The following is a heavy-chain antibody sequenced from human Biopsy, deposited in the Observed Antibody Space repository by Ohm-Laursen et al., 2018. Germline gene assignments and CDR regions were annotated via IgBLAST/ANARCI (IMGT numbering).Heavy chain of an antibody. Sequence: VKISCKAPEGTFSNYGVNWVRQAPGQGLEWLGGNIPILGTGNYAQKFQDRVTVAANTSTSTATMELLSLRSDDTAVYYCATKLTGYFHHWGQGTLVIVSS. V-gene: IGHV1-69*13. J-gene: IGHJ1*01. CDR3: ATKLTGYFHH. CDR2: NIPILGTG. D-gene: IGHD3-9*01. CDR1: EGTFSNYG.